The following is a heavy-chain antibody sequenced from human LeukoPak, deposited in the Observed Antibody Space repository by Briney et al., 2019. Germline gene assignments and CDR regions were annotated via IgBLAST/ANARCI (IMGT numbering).Heavy chain of an antibody. CDR2: VYTSGST. CDR1: GGSISTYY. D-gene: IGHD3-10*01. Sequence: KPSETLSLTCTVSGGSISTYYWSWIRQPADKGLEWIGRVYTSGSTNYNPSLKSRVTISVDTSKNQFSLKLSSVTAADTAVYYCARGRLLWFGELLLYNWFDPWGQGTLVTVSS. V-gene: IGHV4-4*07. J-gene: IGHJ5*02. CDR3: ARGRLLWFGELLLYNWFDP.